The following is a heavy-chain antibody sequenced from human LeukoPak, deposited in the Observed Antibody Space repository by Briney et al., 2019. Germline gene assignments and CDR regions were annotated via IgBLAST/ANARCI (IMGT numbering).Heavy chain of an antibody. J-gene: IGHJ5*02. V-gene: IGHV3-74*01. D-gene: IGHD3-16*01. CDR1: GFTFSTYW. CDR3: ARALFLGDWFDP. Sequence: GGSLRLSCAASGFTFSTYWMHWVRQAPGKGLVWVSRINSDGSSTSYADSVKGRFTISRDNAKSTLYLQMNSLRAEDAAVYYCARALFLGDWFDPWGQGTLVTVSS. CDR2: INSDGSST.